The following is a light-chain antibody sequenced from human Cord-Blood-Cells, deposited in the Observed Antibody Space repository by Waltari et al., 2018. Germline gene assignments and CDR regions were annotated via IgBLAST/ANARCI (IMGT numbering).Light chain of an antibody. CDR3: SSYTSSSTVV. CDR1: SSDVGGYNY. V-gene: IGLV2-14*01. Sequence: QSALTQPASVSGSPGQSITISCTGTSSDVGGYNYVSWYQQHPGKATKLMIYDVSNRPSGVSNRFAGSQSVNTASLTISGRQAEDEADYYCSSYTSSSTVVVGGGTKLTVL. J-gene: IGLJ2*01. CDR2: DVS.